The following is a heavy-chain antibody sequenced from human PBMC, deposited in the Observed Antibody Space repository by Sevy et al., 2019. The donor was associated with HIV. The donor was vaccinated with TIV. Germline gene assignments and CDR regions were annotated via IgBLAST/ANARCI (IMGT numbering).Heavy chain of an antibody. CDR3: ATEGRGISAFDI. V-gene: IGHV3-23*01. D-gene: IGHD3-3*02. J-gene: IGHJ3*02. CDR2: ISGDGENT. Sequence: GGSLRLSCVASEFIFSSLAVSWVRQAPGKGLEWVSAISGDGENTHYADSVRGRFTISRDNFKNTLYLQMNSLRAEDTALYYCATEGRGISAFDIWGPGTMVTVSS. CDR1: EFIFSSLA.